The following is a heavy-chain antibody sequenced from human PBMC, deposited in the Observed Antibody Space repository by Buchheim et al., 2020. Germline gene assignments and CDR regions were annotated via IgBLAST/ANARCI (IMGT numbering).Heavy chain of an antibody. V-gene: IGHV3-7*01. Sequence: QLVESGGGLVQPGGSLRLSCEASGFTISSTWMAWVRQAPGKGLEWVANIKEDGSEIYYVDSVKGRFTISRDTSKNTLYLQMNGLRAEDTAVYSCAATRYSSYPYYFDYWGQGTL. CDR2: IKEDGSEI. D-gene: IGHD4-11*01. J-gene: IGHJ4*02. CDR1: GFTISSTW. CDR3: AATRYSSYPYYFDY.